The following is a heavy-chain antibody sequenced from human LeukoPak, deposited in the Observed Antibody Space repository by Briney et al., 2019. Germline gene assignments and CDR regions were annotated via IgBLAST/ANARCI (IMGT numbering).Heavy chain of an antibody. J-gene: IGHJ4*02. CDR1: GFTFDDFC. CDR2: NNWESGSI. D-gene: IGHD3-10*01. Sequence: GRCLRLPFAASGFTFDDFCMHWGGPAPGKGLGWGSGNNWESGSIGYADSVKGRFTISRDNAKNSLYLQMNSLRAEDTALYYCAKDGSEEYYGSGSYYNGVDYWGQGTLVTVSS. CDR3: AKDGSEEYYGSGSYYNGVDY. V-gene: IGHV3-9*01.